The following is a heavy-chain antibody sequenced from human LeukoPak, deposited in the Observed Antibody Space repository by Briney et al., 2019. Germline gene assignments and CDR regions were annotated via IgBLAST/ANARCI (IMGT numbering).Heavy chain of an antibody. CDR1: GFTVSSNY. V-gene: IGHV3-53*01. CDR2: IYSGGST. J-gene: IGHJ6*02. D-gene: IGHD2-2*01. CDR3: AREADIVVVPAAMDYYYGMDV. Sequence: PGGSLRLSCAASGFTVSSNYMSWVRQAPGKGLEWVSVIYSGGSTYYAGSVKGRFTISRDNSKNTLYLQMNSLRAEDTAVYYCAREADIVVVPAAMDYYYGMDVWGQGTTVTVSS.